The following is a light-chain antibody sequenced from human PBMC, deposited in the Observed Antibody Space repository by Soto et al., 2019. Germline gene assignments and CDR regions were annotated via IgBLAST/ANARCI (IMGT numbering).Light chain of an antibody. CDR2: DVS. V-gene: IGLV2-11*01. J-gene: IGLJ2*01. CDR3: SSYAGSYTLV. Sequence: QSALTQPRSVSGSPGQSVTISCTGTSNDVGGYNFVYWYQQHPGKVPKLFIYDVSRRPSGVPDRFSGSKSGNTASLTISGVQAEDEADYYCSSYAGSYTLVFGGGTKLTVL. CDR1: SNDVGGYNF.